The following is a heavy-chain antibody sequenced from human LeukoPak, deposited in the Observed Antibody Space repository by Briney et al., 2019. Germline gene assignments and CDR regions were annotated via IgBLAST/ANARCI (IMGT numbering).Heavy chain of an antibody. CDR1: GFTFSSYG. CDR3: AKDPQVQYGDYADYYYGMDV. J-gene: IGHJ6*02. D-gene: IGHD4-17*01. Sequence: GRSLRLSCAASGFTFSSYGMHWVRQAPGKGLEWVAVISYDGSNKYYADSVKGRFTISRDNSKNTLYLQMNSLRAEDTAVYYCAKDPQVQYGDYADYYYGMDVWGQGTTVTVSS. CDR2: ISYDGSNK. V-gene: IGHV3-30*18.